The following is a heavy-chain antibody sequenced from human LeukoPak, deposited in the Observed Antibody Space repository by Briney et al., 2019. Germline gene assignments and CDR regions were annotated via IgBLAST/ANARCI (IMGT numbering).Heavy chain of an antibody. J-gene: IGHJ4*02. CDR1: QFY. Sequence: GGSLRLSCAASQFYMNWVRQAPGTGLEWVSTIYSGGSTYYADSVKGRFIISRDNSKNTLYLQMNSLRAEDTAVYYCASGESYYLENWGQGTLVTVSS. D-gene: IGHD1-26*01. V-gene: IGHV3-66*01. CDR3: ASGESYYLEN. CDR2: IYSGGST.